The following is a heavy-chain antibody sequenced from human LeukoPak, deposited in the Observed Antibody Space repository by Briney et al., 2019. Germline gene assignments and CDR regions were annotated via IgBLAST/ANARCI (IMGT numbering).Heavy chain of an antibody. Sequence: SETLSLTCAVYGGSFSGYYWSWIRQPPGKGLEWVGEINHSGSTNYNPSLKSRVTISVDTSKNQFSLKLSSVTAADTAVYYCARGKDYYDSSGYSSHFDYWGQGTLVTVSS. D-gene: IGHD3-22*01. J-gene: IGHJ4*02. CDR3: ARGKDYYDSSGYSSHFDY. CDR1: GGSFSGYY. CDR2: INHSGST. V-gene: IGHV4-34*01.